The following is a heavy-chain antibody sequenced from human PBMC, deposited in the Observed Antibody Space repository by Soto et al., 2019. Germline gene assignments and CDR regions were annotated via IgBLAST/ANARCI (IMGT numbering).Heavy chain of an antibody. J-gene: IGHJ4*02. D-gene: IGHD6-6*01. V-gene: IGHV1-18*04. CDR3: ARRWRLSSSEFDY. CDR1: CSTFTSCG. Sequence: ALVRVYWESSCSTFTSCGIFWVRQAPGQGLEWMGWISAYNGNTNYAQRLQGRVTMTTDTSTSTAYMELRSLRSDDTAVYYCARRWRLSSSEFDYWGQGTLVTVS. CDR2: ISAYNGNT.